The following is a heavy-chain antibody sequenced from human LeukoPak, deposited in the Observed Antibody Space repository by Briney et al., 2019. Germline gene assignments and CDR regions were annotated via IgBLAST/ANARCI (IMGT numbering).Heavy chain of an antibody. Sequence: KPSETLSLTCTVSGYSISSGYYWGWIRQPPGKGLEWIGEINHSGSTNYNPSLKSRVTISVDTSKNQFSLKLSSVTAADTAVYYCARGRCSGGSCYSGRYYFDYWGQGTLVTVSS. CDR3: ARGRCSGGSCYSGRYYFDY. CDR1: GYSISSGYY. CDR2: INHSGST. J-gene: IGHJ4*02. D-gene: IGHD2-15*01. V-gene: IGHV4-38-2*02.